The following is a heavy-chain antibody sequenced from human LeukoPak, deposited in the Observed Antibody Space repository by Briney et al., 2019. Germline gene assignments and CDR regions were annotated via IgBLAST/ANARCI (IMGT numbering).Heavy chain of an antibody. CDR2: IYYSGST. CDR3: ARGRSPRDYGTPTGFDY. J-gene: IGHJ4*02. CDR1: GGSISSGDYY. D-gene: IGHD4-17*01. V-gene: IGHV4-30-4*01. Sequence: SQTLFLTCTVSGGSISSGDYYWSWIRQPPGKGLEWIGYIYYSGSTYYNPSLKSRVTISVDTSKNQFSLKLSSVTAADTAVYYCARGRSPRDYGTPTGFDYWGQGTLVTVSS.